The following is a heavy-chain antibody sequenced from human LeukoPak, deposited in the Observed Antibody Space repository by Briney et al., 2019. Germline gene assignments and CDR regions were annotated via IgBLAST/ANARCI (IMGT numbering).Heavy chain of an antibody. Sequence: GGSLRLSCAASGFSFRTYEMTWVRQAPGKGLEWVSDISTGGSTINYADSVKGRFTISRDNAKNTLYLQMNSLRAEDTDGYYCASDPYYYDTSAFGPWGQGTLVTVSS. D-gene: IGHD3-22*01. CDR3: ASDPYYYDTSAFGP. V-gene: IGHV3-48*03. J-gene: IGHJ5*02. CDR2: ISTGGSTI. CDR1: GFSFRTYE.